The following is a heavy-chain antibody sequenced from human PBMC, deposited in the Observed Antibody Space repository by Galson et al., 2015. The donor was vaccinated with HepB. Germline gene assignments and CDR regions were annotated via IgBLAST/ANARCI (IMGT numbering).Heavy chain of an antibody. Sequence: SLRLSCAVSRITFSNYGMHWVRQAPGMGLEWVAFISYDGSDKYYADSVKGRVTISRDNSKNTLYLQMNSLRTEDTAVYYCAVGYHDYPAYWGQGTLVTASS. CDR1: RITFSNYG. V-gene: IGHV3-30*03. D-gene: IGHD5-12*01. CDR3: AVGYHDYPAY. CDR2: ISYDGSDK. J-gene: IGHJ4*02.